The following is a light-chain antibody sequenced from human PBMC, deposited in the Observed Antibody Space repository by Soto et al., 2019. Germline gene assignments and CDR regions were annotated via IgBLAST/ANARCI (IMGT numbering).Light chain of an antibody. V-gene: IGKV3D-11*03. J-gene: IGKJ1*01. Sequence: DIVLTQSPAPLSSFPGDRVTLSCRASQYIHTRLAWYQHRPGQSPRLLIYQTSLRAAGIPARFSASGSGTDCTLTISDVQPEDVALYYCHQRQSWPRTLGQGTKVDIK. CDR3: HQRQSWPRT. CDR1: QYIHTR. CDR2: QTS.